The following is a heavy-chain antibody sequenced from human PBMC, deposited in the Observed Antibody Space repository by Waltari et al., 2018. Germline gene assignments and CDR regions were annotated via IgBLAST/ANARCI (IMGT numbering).Heavy chain of an antibody. D-gene: IGHD1-1*01. V-gene: IGHV1-24*01. CDR2: VYPDDSET. CDR3: AALDTTRTSFYYYFYMDV. Sequence: QLVQPGAAVKKPGSSVKVSCRVSGDTRTDFSMQWGRQAPGKGLEWLGGVYPDDSETASAPKFRGRLTLTQDTSTETAYMELRNLRSEDTAIYYCAALDTTRTSFYYYFYMDVWGTGTKVTVSS. CDR1: GDTRTDFS. J-gene: IGHJ6*03.